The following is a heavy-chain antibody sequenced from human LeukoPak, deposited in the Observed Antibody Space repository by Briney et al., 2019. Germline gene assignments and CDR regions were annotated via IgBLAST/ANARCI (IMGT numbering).Heavy chain of an antibody. J-gene: IGHJ4*02. CDR1: GFTFSSYW. Sequence: GGSLRLSCAASGFTFSSYWMHWVRQAPGKGLVWVSRINTDGSSTTYGDSVKGRFTISRDNAKNTLYLQMNSLRAEDTAVYYCERRVAGREYYFDYWGQGTLVTVSS. CDR3: ERRVAGREYYFDY. V-gene: IGHV3-74*01. D-gene: IGHD6-19*01. CDR2: INTDGSST.